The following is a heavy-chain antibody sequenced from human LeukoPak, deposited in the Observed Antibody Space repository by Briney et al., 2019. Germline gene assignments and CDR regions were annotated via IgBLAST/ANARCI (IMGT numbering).Heavy chain of an antibody. CDR1: GGSISSGGYY. V-gene: IGHV4-31*03. Sequence: SETLSLTCTVSGGSISSGGYYWSWIRQHPGKGLEWIGYIYYSGSTYYNPSLRSRVTISVDTSKNQFSLKLSSVTAADTAVYYCARGYGSGFDRRTRRYFDYWGQGTLITVSS. CDR2: IYYSGST. J-gene: IGHJ4*02. D-gene: IGHD3-10*01. CDR3: ARGYGSGFDRRTRRYFDY.